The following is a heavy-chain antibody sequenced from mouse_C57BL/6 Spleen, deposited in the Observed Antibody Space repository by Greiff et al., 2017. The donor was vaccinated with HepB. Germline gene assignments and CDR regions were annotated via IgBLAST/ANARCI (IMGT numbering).Heavy chain of an antibody. CDR1: GFTFSDYG. D-gene: IGHD2-4*01. CDR2: ISSGSSTI. V-gene: IGHV5-17*01. CDR3: ARWDYDVDYYAMDY. Sequence: EVQVVESGGGLVKPGGSLKLSCAASGFTFSDYGMHWVRQAPEKGLEWVAYISSGSSTIYYADTVKGRFTISRDNAKNTLFLQMTSLRSEDTAMYYCARWDYDVDYYAMDYWGQGTSVTVSS. J-gene: IGHJ4*01.